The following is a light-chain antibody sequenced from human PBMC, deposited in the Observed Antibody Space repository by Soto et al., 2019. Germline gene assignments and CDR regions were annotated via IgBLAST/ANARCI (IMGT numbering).Light chain of an antibody. CDR2: GAS. V-gene: IGKV3-20*01. J-gene: IGKJ4*01. CDR1: QSVSSSY. CDR3: QQYGSSPSL. Sequence: EIVLTQSPGTLSLSPGERATLSCRASQSVSSSYLAWYQQKPGQAPRLLIYGASSRATGIPDRFSGSGSGTDFTLTISRLEPEDFAVYYCQQYGSSPSLFAGGTKVEIK.